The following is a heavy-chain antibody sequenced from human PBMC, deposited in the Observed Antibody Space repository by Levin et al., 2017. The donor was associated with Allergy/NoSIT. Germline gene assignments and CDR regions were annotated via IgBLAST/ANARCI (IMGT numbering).Heavy chain of an antibody. J-gene: IGHJ4*02. Sequence: GESLKISCAASGFPFNTYAMHWVRQAPGKGLEWLAFISYDAVYKYYADSVKGRFTISRDNSKNTLFLQMNSLTAEDTSFYYCARDLSTKYAIDYWGQGTLVTVSS. CDR2: ISYDAVYK. D-gene: IGHD2-2*01. V-gene: IGHV3-30*04. CDR3: ARDLSTKYAIDY. CDR1: GFPFNTYA.